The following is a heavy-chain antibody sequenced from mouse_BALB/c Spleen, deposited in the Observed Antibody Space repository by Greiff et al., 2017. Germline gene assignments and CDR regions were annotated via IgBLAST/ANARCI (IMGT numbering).Heavy chain of an antibody. J-gene: IGHJ3*01. CDR1: GFTFSSYA. V-gene: IGHV5-6-5*01. CDR2: ISSGGST. CDR3: ARYGNYSAWFAY. Sequence: EVHLVESGGGLVKPGGSLKLSCAASGFTFSSYAMSWVRQTPEKRLEWVASISSGGSTYYPDSVKGRFTISRDNARNILYLQMSSLRSEDTAMYYCARYGNYSAWFAYWGQGTLVTVSA. D-gene: IGHD2-1*01.